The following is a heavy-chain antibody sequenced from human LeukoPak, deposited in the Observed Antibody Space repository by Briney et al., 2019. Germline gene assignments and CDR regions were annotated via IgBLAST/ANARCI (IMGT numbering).Heavy chain of an antibody. D-gene: IGHD6-19*01. J-gene: IGHJ6*02. CDR1: GGSISSYY. CDR3: ASPSGPNYYYGMDV. CDR2: IYYSGST. Sequence: SETLSLTCTVSGGSISSYYWSWIRQPPGKGLEWIGYIYYSGSTNYNPSLKSRVTISVDTSKNQFSLKLSSVTAADTAAYYCASPSGPNYYYGMDVWGQGTTVTVSS. V-gene: IGHV4-59*08.